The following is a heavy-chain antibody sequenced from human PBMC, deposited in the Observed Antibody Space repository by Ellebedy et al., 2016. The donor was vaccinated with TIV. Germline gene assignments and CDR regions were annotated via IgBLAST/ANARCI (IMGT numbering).Heavy chain of an antibody. CDR1: GYTFTGYY. V-gene: IGHV1-2*02. CDR2: INPNSGGT. Sequence: ASVKVSCKASGYTFTGYYMHWVRQPPGQGLEWMGWINPNSGGTNYAQKFQGRVTRTRDTSISTAYMELNRLRSDDTAVYYCARDLIGTGFFDYWGQGTLVTVSS. CDR3: ARDLIGTGFFDY. J-gene: IGHJ4*02. D-gene: IGHD1-1*01.